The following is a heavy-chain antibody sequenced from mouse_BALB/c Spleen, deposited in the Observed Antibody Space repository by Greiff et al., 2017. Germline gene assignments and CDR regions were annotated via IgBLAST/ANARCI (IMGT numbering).Heavy chain of an antibody. CDR3: ARGYPGGFAY. D-gene: IGHD2-2*01. CDR1: GYSITSDYA. J-gene: IGHJ3*01. Sequence: VQLQQSGPGLVKPSQSLSLTCTVTGYSITSDYAWNWIRQFPGNKLEWMGYISYSGSTSYNPSLKSRISITRDTSKNQFFLQLNSVTTEDTATYYCARGYPGGFAYWGQGTLVTVSA. CDR2: ISYSGST. V-gene: IGHV3-2*02.